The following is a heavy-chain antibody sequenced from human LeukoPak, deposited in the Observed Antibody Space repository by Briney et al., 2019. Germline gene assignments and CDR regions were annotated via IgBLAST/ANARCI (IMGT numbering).Heavy chain of an antibody. Sequence: SETLSLTCSVSGGSIRSSGYFWGWIRQPPAKALEWIGSIYYGGTTYYNPSLKSRVTISVDTSKKQVSRKLSSVTAADTAFYYCARQRDYYDSSGQSDFDSWGQGALVTVSS. J-gene: IGHJ4*02. CDR2: IYYGGTT. CDR1: GGSIRSSGYF. CDR3: ARQRDYYDSSGQSDFDS. D-gene: IGHD3-22*01. V-gene: IGHV4-39*01.